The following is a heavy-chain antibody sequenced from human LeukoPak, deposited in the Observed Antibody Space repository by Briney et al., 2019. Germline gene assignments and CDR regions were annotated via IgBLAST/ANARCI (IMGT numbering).Heavy chain of an antibody. CDR3: ARELYYYDSSGYYPFDY. Sequence: PSETLSLTXAVYGGSFSGYYWSWIRQPPGKGLEWIGEINHSGSTNYNPSLKSRVTISVDTSKNQFSLKLSSVTAADTAVYYCARELYYYDSSGYYPFDYWGQGTLVTVSS. V-gene: IGHV4-34*01. J-gene: IGHJ4*02. D-gene: IGHD3-22*01. CDR1: GGSFSGYY. CDR2: INHSGST.